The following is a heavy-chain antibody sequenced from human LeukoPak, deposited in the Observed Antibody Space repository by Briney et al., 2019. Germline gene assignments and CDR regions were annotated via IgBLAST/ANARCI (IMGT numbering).Heavy chain of an antibody. CDR1: GGSISSGGYY. J-gene: IGHJ5*02. CDR3: ARMGNRRWFDP. CDR2: IYYSGST. Sequence: SRTLSLTCTVSGGSISSGGYYWSWIRQHPGKGLEWIGYIYYSGSTYYNPSLKSRVTISVDTSKNQFSLKLSSVTAADTAVYYCARMGNRRWFDPWGQGTLVTVSS. D-gene: IGHD7-27*01. V-gene: IGHV4-31*03.